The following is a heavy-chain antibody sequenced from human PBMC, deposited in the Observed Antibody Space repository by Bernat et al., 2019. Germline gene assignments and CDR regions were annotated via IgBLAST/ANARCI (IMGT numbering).Heavy chain of an antibody. Sequence: VQLVESGGGVVQPGRSLRLSCAASGFTFSSYSMNWVRQAPGKGLEWVSSISSSSSYIYYADSVKGRFTISRDNAKNSLYLQMNSLRAEDTAVYYCATLPDFWSGYYGFDYWGQGTLVTVSS. CDR2: ISSSSSYI. J-gene: IGHJ4*02. CDR1: GFTFSSYS. CDR3: ATLPDFWSGYYGFDY. D-gene: IGHD3-3*01. V-gene: IGHV3-21*01.